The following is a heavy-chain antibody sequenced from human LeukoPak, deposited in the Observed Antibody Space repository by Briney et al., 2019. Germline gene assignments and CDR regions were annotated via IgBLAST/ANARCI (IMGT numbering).Heavy chain of an antibody. Sequence: SETLSLTCTVSDASINTYYWSWIRQPPGKGLEWIGSIYYSGSTYYNPSLKSRVTISVDTSKNQFSLKLSSVTAADTAVYYCARDLYGSGIDYWGQGTLVTVSS. CDR2: IYYSGST. V-gene: IGHV4-59*12. D-gene: IGHD3-10*01. CDR3: ARDLYGSGIDY. J-gene: IGHJ4*02. CDR1: DASINTYY.